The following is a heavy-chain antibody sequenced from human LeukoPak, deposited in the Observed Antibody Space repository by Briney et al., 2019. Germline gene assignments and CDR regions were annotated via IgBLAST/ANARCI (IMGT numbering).Heavy chain of an antibody. V-gene: IGHV3-11*01. CDR3: ARDFRSYYYDSSGYYYDY. Sequence: GGSLRLSCAASGFTFSDYYMSWIRQAPGKGLEWVSYISSSGSTIYYADSVKGRLTISRDNAKNSLYLQMNSLRAEDTAVYYCARDFRSYYYDSSGYYYDYWGQGTLVTVSS. CDR1: GFTFSDYY. J-gene: IGHJ4*02. D-gene: IGHD3-22*01. CDR2: ISSSGSTI.